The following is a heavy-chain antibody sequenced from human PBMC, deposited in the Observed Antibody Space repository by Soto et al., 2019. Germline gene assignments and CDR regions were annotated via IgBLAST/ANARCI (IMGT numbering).Heavy chain of an antibody. CDR3: ASEFVGDTFGGVIAPFDY. CDR2: IKQDGSEK. J-gene: IGHJ4*02. Sequence: PGGSLRLSCAASGFTFSSYWMSWVRQAPGKGLEWVANIKQDGSEKYYVDSVKGRFTIPRDNAKNSLYLQMNSLRAEDTAVYYCASEFVGDTFGGVIAPFDYWGQGTLVTVSS. D-gene: IGHD3-16*02. CDR1: GFTFSSYW. V-gene: IGHV3-7*01.